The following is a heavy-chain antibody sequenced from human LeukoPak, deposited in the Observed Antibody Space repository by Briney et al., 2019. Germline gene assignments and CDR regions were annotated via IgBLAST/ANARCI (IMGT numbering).Heavy chain of an antibody. D-gene: IGHD6-13*01. CDR1: GGSISSNY. V-gene: IGHV4-59*01. Sequence: TASETLSLTCTVSGGSISSNYWSWIRQPPGKGLEWIGYIHYSGATNYNPSLKSRVTISAHTSKNQFSLKLSSVTAADTAMYYCARDAAGFNSSWEFDYWGQGTLVTVSS. CDR3: ARDAAGFNSSWEFDY. CDR2: IHYSGAT. J-gene: IGHJ4*02.